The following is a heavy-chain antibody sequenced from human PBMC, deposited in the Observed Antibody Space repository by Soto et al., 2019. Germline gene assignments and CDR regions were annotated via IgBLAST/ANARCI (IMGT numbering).Heavy chain of an antibody. CDR2: ISGYKGKT. Sequence: QVQLVQSGAEVKKPGASVKVSCKASGYTFTNYGISWVRQAPGQGLEWMGWISGYKGKTNYAQKVQGRVTLTTDTSTSTAYMELRSMRSDDTAVYYCARDPDGDQDFDHWGQGTLVTVSS. D-gene: IGHD4-17*01. CDR1: GYTFTNYG. CDR3: ARDPDGDQDFDH. V-gene: IGHV1-18*01. J-gene: IGHJ4*02.